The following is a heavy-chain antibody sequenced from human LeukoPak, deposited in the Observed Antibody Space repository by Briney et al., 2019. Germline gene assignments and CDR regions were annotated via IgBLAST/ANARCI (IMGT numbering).Heavy chain of an antibody. CDR1: GFTFTNAW. D-gene: IGHD1-20*01. CDR2: IKSKADGETI. Sequence: GGSLRLSCAASGFTFTNAWMNWVRQAPGKGLEWVGRIKSKADGETIDYAAPVKGRFTFSRDDSKNMLYLQMSSLKSEDTAVYYCSTLTSRGLSDSWGQGTLVIVSS. CDR3: STLTSRGLSDS. V-gene: IGHV3-15*07. J-gene: IGHJ4*02.